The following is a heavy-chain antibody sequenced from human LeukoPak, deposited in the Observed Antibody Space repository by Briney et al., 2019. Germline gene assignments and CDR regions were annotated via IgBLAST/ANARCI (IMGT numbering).Heavy chain of an antibody. CDR3: ARDPSPRTSYYYYYMDV. Sequence: GGSLRLSCVASGFSFSSYSMNWVRQAPGKGLEWVSSNIYYADSVKGRFTISRDDAKNSLYLQMNSLRAEDTAVYYCARDPSPRTSYYYYYMDVWGKGTTVTVSS. D-gene: IGHD2-2*01. V-gene: IGHV3-21*01. J-gene: IGHJ6*03. CDR2: NI. CDR1: GFSFSSYS.